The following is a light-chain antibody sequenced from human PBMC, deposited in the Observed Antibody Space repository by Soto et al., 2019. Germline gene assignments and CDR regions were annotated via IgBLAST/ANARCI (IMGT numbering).Light chain of an antibody. Sequence: DIQLTQSPSTLSASVGDRVTITCRASQRSRSSLAWYQQKPGKAPKLLIYDTSNLEIGVPSRFSGSGSGTDFTLTISSLQPDDFATYYCQHYNSYSEAFGQGTKVDIK. CDR1: QRSRSS. CDR2: DTS. V-gene: IGKV1-5*01. J-gene: IGKJ1*01. CDR3: QHYNSYSEA.